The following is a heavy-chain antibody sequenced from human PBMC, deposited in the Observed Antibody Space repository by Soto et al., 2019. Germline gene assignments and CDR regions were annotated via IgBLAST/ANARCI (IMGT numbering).Heavy chain of an antibody. V-gene: IGHV1-69*05. Sequence: SVKVSCKASGGTFSSYAISWVRQAPGQGLEWMGGIIPIFGTANYSQQFQGRVIIDRDTSASTAYMELSSLRSEDTAVYYCARGGYFDSSNYLAYWGLGTLVTVSS. J-gene: IGHJ4*02. CDR3: ARGGYFDSSNYLAY. CDR1: GGTFSSYA. D-gene: IGHD3-22*01. CDR2: IIPIFGTA.